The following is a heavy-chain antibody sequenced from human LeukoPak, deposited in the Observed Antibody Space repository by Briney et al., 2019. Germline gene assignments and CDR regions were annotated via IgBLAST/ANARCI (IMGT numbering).Heavy chain of an antibody. CDR2: ISYDGSNK. Sequence: GGSLRLSCAASGFTFSSYAMHWVRQAPGKGLGWVAVISYDGSNKYYADSVKGRFTISRDNSKNTLYLQMNSLRAEDTAVYYCAGCSGSYDPLDYWGQGTLVTVSS. D-gene: IGHD1-26*01. J-gene: IGHJ4*02. CDR1: GFTFSSYA. CDR3: AGCSGSYDPLDY. V-gene: IGHV3-30*04.